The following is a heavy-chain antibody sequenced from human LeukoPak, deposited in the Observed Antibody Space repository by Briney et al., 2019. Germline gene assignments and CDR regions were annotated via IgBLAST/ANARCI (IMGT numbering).Heavy chain of an antibody. D-gene: IGHD3-16*01. V-gene: IGHV1-18*01. CDR1: GYTFTSYG. CDR2: ISTYNGNT. J-gene: IGHJ4*02. CDR3: SRDGGLY. Sequence: ASVKVSCKASGYTFTSYGISWRRQAPGQGLEWVGWISTYNGNTDYPRKLQGRVTLTTDTSTSTAYMELRSLRSDDTAVYYCSRDGGLYWGQGTLVTVSS.